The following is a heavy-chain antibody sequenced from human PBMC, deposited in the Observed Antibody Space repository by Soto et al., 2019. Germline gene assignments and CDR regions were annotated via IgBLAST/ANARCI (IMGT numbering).Heavy chain of an antibody. CDR3: ARESLYYYGSGSYLDY. J-gene: IGHJ4*02. CDR1: GGSISSYY. D-gene: IGHD3-10*01. CDR2: IYYSGST. V-gene: IGHV4-59*01. Sequence: SETLSLACTVSGGSISSYYWSWIRQPPGKGRGWIGYIYYSGSTNYNPSLKSRVTISVDTSKNQFSLKLSSVTAADTAVYYCARESLYYYGSGSYLDYWGQGALVTVS.